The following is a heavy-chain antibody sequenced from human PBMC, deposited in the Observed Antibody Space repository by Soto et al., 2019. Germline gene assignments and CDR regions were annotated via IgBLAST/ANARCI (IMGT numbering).Heavy chain of an antibody. CDR2: IYHGET. Sequence: SATLSVTCTVSGGSISSVSYFWSWIRQHPGKGLEWIGYIYHGETYYDPSLQSRVSISIDTSKNQFSLKLSSVTAADTAVYYCARAGVDILTGYYMIYFHGLDVWGQGTTVTVS. CDR3: ARAGVDILTGYYMIYFHGLDV. CDR1: GGSISSVSYF. J-gene: IGHJ6*02. V-gene: IGHV4-31*03. D-gene: IGHD3-9*01.